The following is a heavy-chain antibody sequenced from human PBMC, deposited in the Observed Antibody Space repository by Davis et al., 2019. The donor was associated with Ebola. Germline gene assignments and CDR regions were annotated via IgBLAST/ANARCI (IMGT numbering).Heavy chain of an antibody. Sequence: SLKISCAASGFTFSSYGMNWVRQAPGKGLEWVSGISWNSGSIGYADSVKGRFTISRDNAKNTLYLQMNSLRAEDTAVYYCARAGPGRDGMDVWGQGTTVTVSS. CDR1: GFTFSSYG. CDR3: ARAGPGRDGMDV. CDR2: ISWNSGSI. V-gene: IGHV3-9*01. J-gene: IGHJ6*02.